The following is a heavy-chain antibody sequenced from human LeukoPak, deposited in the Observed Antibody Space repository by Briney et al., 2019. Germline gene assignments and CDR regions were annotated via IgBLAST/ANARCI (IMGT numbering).Heavy chain of an antibody. CDR3: ARVATTTNPPQRPFDY. CDR1: GYSISSGYY. CDR2: IYYSAST. Sequence: PSETLSLTCAVSGYSISSGYYWGWIRQPPGKGLEWIGSIYYSASTYYNPSLKSRVTISVDTSKNQFSLKLSSVTAADTAVYYCARVATTTNPPQRPFDYWGQGTLVTVSS. V-gene: IGHV4-38-2*01. D-gene: IGHD5-12*01. J-gene: IGHJ4*02.